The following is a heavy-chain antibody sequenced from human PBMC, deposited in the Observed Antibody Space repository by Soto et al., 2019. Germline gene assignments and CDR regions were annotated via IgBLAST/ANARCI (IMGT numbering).Heavy chain of an antibody. J-gene: IGHJ4*02. D-gene: IGHD2-15*01. CDR2: VTTGNGNT. CDR1: EYTFINYP. Sequence: ASVKVSCKASEYTFINYPMHWVRQAPGQRLEWMGWVTTGNGNTKYSQKFQGRVTITRDTSARTAYMELSSLRSEDTAVYYCASAGYCAGSCCSPDFGCWGRRPRVTVSS. V-gene: IGHV1-3*04. CDR3: ASAGYCAGSCCSPDFGC.